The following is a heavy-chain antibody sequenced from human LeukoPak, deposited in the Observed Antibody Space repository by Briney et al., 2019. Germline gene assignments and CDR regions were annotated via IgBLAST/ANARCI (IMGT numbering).Heavy chain of an antibody. CDR3: ARGTEPGIAAPYYFDY. J-gene: IGHJ4*02. Sequence: QSGGSLRLSCAASGFTFSSYWMHWVRQAPGKGLEWVAVISYDGSNKYYADSVKGRFTISRDNSKNTLYLQMNSLRAEDTAVYYCARGTEPGIAAPYYFDYWGQGTLVTVSS. CDR2: ISYDGSNK. CDR1: GFTFSSYW. D-gene: IGHD6-13*01. V-gene: IGHV3-30-3*01.